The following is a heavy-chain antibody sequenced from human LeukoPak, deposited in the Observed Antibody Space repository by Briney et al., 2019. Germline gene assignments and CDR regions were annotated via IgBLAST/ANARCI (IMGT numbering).Heavy chain of an antibody. J-gene: IGHJ5*02. D-gene: IGHD1-1*01. V-gene: IGHV3-21*01. CDR1: GFTFSSYG. CDR3: ATGGWNEFS. Sequence: PGRSLRLSCAASGFTFSSYGINWVRQAPGKGLEWVSAISSSSSDIYYADSVKGRFTISRDNARNTLFLQMNSLRAEDTAVYYCATGGWNEFSWGQGTLVTVSS. CDR2: ISSSSSDI.